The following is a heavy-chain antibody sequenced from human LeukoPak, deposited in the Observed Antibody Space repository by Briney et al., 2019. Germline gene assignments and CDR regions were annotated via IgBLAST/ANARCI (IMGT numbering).Heavy chain of an antibody. CDR2: IYSAGSGGST. CDR3: AKDSRALEWLSHFDY. D-gene: IGHD3-3*01. CDR1: GFTVSFNY. V-gene: IGHV3-66*02. J-gene: IGHJ4*02. Sequence: TGGSLRLSCAASGFTVSFNYMSWVRQAPGKGLEFVSTIYSAGSGGSTYYADSVKGRFTISRDNSKNTLYLQMNSLRAEDTAVYYCAKDSRALEWLSHFDYWGQGTLVTVSS.